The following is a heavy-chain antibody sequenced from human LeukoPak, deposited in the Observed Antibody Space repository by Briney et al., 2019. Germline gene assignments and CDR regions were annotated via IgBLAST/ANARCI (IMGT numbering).Heavy chain of an antibody. Sequence: PGGSLRLSCAASGFTFSSYSMDWVRQAPGKGLEWVSYISSSSSTIYYADSVKGRFTISRDNAKNSLYLQMNSLRDEDTAVYYCARDGPVVVPAAPLDYYYYGMDVWGQGTTVTVSS. CDR2: ISSSSSTI. J-gene: IGHJ6*02. V-gene: IGHV3-48*02. D-gene: IGHD2-2*01. CDR1: GFTFSSYS. CDR3: ARDGPVVVPAAPLDYYYYGMDV.